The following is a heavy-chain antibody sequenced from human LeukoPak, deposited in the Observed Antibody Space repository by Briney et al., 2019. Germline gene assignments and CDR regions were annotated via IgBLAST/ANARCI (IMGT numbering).Heavy chain of an antibody. CDR3: ARDYYGSGSYQFDY. CDR2: IKQDGSEK. CDR1: GFTFSSYW. Sequence: GGSLRLSCAASGFTFSSYWMSWVRQAPGKGLEWVANIKQDGSEKYYVDSVKGRFTISRDNAKNSLYLQMNSLRAEDTAVYYCARDYYGSGSYQFDYWGQGTLVTVSS. D-gene: IGHD3-10*01. J-gene: IGHJ4*02. V-gene: IGHV3-7*01.